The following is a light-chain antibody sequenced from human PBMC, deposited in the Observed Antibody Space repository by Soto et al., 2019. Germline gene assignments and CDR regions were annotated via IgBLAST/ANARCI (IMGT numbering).Light chain of an antibody. CDR1: QSVSRY. V-gene: IGKV3-11*01. CDR3: QQRSSWPLT. J-gene: IGKJ4*01. Sequence: EIVLTQSPATLSLSPGQRATLSCRASQSVSRYLAWYQQKPGQAPRLLIYDASNRATGILARFSGSGSGTDFTLTISSLETGDFAVYYCQQRSSWPLTVGGGTKVDIK. CDR2: DAS.